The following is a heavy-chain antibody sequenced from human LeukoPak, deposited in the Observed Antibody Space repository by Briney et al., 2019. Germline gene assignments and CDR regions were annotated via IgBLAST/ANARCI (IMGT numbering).Heavy chain of an antibody. J-gene: IGHJ4*02. CDR2: IYYSGNT. D-gene: IGHD6-19*01. V-gene: IGHV4-59*13. CDR3: ARAGIAWSFDY. Sequence: SETLSLTCTVSGASISSYYWGWIRQPPGKGLEWSAYIYYSGNTNYNPSLKRRVTISVDTSKNQLSLKLSSVTAADTAVYFCARAGIAWSFDYWGQGTLVTVSS. CDR1: GASISSYY.